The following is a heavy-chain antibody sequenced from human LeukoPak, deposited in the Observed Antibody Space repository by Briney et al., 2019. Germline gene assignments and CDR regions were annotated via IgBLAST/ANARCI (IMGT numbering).Heavy chain of an antibody. CDR1: GDSISSSNW. CDR2: IYHSGST. CDR3: TFNLGSGSYAFDI. V-gene: IGHV4-4*02. Sequence: PSETLSLTCAVSGDSISSSNWWSWVRQPPGKGLEWIGYIYHSGSTYYNPSPKSRVTISVDTSKNQFSLKLSSVTAADTAVYYCTFNLGSGSYAFDIWGQGTMVTVSS. J-gene: IGHJ3*02. D-gene: IGHD3-10*01.